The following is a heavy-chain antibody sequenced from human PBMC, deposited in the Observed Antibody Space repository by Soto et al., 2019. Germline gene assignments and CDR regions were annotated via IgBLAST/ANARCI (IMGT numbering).Heavy chain of an antibody. CDR2: ISYDGFSK. Sequence: QVQVVESGGGVVQPGRSLRLSCAASGFSVSSYGMHWVRQAPGKGLEWVAVISYDGFSKFYADSVKGRFTISRDNSQNTLYLQMHSLRAEDTAVYYCAKVYGDFAYYFDAMDVWGQGTTVTVSS. D-gene: IGHD4-17*01. J-gene: IGHJ6*02. CDR1: GFSVSSYG. CDR3: AKVYGDFAYYFDAMDV. V-gene: IGHV3-30*18.